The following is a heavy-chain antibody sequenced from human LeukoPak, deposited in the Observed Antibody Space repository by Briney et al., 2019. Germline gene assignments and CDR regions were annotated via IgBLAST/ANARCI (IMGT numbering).Heavy chain of an antibody. D-gene: IGHD6-6*01. Sequence: SETLSLTCTVSGGSISSGSYIWSWIRQPAGKGLEWIGRINTSGSTNYNPSLKSRVTISVDTSKNQFSLKLSSVTAADTAVYYCARQLISSSSGFDYWGQGTLVTVSS. CDR3: ARQLISSSSGFDY. J-gene: IGHJ4*02. V-gene: IGHV4-61*02. CDR2: INTSGST. CDR1: GGSISSGSYI.